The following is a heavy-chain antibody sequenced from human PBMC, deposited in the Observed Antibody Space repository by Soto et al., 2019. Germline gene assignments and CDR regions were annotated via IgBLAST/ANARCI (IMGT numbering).Heavy chain of an antibody. J-gene: IGHJ4*02. V-gene: IGHV1-18*01. CDR3: ARDLPTVDY. CDR2: ISAYNGNT. Sequence: QIQLVQSGAEVKKPGASVKVSCKASGYTFSSYHITWVRQAPGQGREWMGWISAYNGNTNYAQNLQGRVTMTTDPSTSTAYMELRSLRSDDTAVYYCARDLPTVDYWGQGTLVTVSS. CDR1: GYTFSSYH.